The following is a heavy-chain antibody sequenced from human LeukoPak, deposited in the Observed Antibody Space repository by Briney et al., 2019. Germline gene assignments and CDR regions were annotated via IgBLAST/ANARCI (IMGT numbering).Heavy chain of an antibody. D-gene: IGHD1-1*01. J-gene: IGHJ6*03. Sequence: SETLSLTCTVSGGSISDYYWSWIRQPPGEGLEWIGYIYYSGSTYYKPSLKSRVTISVDTSKNQFSLNLSSLTAADTAVYYCARLEIGYYYMDVWGKGTTVTVSS. CDR2: IYYSGST. CDR1: GGSISDYY. V-gene: IGHV4-30-4*08. CDR3: ARLEIGYYYMDV.